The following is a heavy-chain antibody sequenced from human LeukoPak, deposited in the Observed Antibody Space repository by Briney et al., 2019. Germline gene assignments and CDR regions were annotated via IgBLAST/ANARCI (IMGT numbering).Heavy chain of an antibody. CDR3: ARDPIVLMVYDTYYNYSMDV. V-gene: IGHV4-61*02. J-gene: IGHJ6*03. D-gene: IGHD2-8*01. CDR1: GGSISSGSYY. CDR2: IYTSGST. Sequence: SETLSLTCTVSGGSISSGSYYWSWIRQPAGKGLEWIGRIYTSGSTNYNPSLKSRVTISVDTSKNQFSLKLSSVTAADTAVYYCARDPIVLMVYDTYYNYSMDVWGKGTTVTVSS.